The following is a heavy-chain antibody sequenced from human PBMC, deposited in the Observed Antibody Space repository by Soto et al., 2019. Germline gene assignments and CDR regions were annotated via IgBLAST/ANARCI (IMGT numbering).Heavy chain of an antibody. V-gene: IGHV3-74*01. CDR1: GFDFSNSW. J-gene: IGHJ6*02. CDR2: INSDGSGT. Sequence: EVQLVESGGGLVQPGGSLRLSCAASGFDFSNSWIHWVRQGPGKGLVWVSHINSDGSGTTYADSVKGRFTISRDNAKNTVCLQMNSLRAEDTAVYYCAKDTAYAMDVWGQGTTVTVSS. CDR3: AKDTAYAMDV. D-gene: IGHD2-15*01.